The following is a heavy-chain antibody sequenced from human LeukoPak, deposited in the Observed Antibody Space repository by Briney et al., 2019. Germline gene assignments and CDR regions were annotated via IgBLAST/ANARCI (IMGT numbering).Heavy chain of an antibody. CDR3: AKAAGRGYNYGDYFDY. V-gene: IGHV3-23*01. J-gene: IGHJ4*02. D-gene: IGHD5-18*01. CDR2: ITGRGDST. CDR1: GFTFSSYT. Sequence: GGSLRLSCTASGFTFSSYTMSWVRQAPGKGLEWVSAITGRGDSTFYADPVKGRFTISRDNSKNTLYLQMNSLRAEDTAVYYCAKAAGRGYNYGDYFDYWGQGTLVTVSS.